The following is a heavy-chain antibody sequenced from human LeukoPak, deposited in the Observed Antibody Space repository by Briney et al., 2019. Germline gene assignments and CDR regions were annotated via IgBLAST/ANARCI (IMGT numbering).Heavy chain of an antibody. D-gene: IGHD1-14*01. J-gene: IGHJ6*03. CDR3: ASGQPGLGYYYYMDV. CDR1: GYSLNELS. V-gene: IGHV1-24*01. CDR2: FDPEDGET. Sequence: GASVKVSCKVSGYSLNELSMHWVRQAPGKGPEWMGGFDPEDGETIYAQKFQGRVTMTEDTSTDTAYMELSSLRSEDTAVYYCASGQPGLGYYYYMDVWGKGTTVTISS.